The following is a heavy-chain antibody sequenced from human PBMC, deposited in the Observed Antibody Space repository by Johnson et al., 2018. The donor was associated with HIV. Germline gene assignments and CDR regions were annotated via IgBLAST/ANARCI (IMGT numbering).Heavy chain of an antibody. CDR1: GFTFSDYP. V-gene: IGHV3-30-3*01. CDR3: ARVPTLWFGELSGLGAFDI. D-gene: IGHD3-10*01. CDR2: ISYDGSNK. Sequence: QVQLMESGGGVVQPGRSMRLSCAASGFTFSDYPMHWVRQAPGQGLEWVAVISYDGSNKYYADSMKGRFTISRDNSKNTLYLQMNSLRAEDTAVYYCARVPTLWFGELSGLGAFDIWGQGTMVTVSS. J-gene: IGHJ3*02.